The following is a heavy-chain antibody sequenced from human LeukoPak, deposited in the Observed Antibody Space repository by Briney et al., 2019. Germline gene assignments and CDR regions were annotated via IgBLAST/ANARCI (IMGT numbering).Heavy chain of an antibody. CDR3: ARGAPGY. J-gene: IGHJ4*02. CDR1: GGSFSDYY. V-gene: IGHV4-34*01. CDR2: INHSGST. Sequence: PSETLSLTCAVYGGSFSDYYWTWIRHPPGKGLEWIGEINHSGSTNYNPSLKSRVTISVDTSKNQFSLKLNSVTAADTAVYFCARGAPGYWGQGTLVTVSS.